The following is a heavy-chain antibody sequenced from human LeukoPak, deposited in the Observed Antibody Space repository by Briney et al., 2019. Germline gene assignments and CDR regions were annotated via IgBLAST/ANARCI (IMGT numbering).Heavy chain of an antibody. CDR2: IYHSGST. CDR3: ASAYYYDSSGYYVDY. Sequence: SETLSLTCAVSGGSISSGGYSWSWIRQPPGKGLEWIGYIYHSGSTYYNPSLKGRVTISVDRSKNQFSLKLSSVTAADTAVYYCASAYYYDSSGYYVDYWGQGTLVTVSS. V-gene: IGHV4-30-2*01. D-gene: IGHD3-22*01. J-gene: IGHJ4*02. CDR1: GGSISSGGYS.